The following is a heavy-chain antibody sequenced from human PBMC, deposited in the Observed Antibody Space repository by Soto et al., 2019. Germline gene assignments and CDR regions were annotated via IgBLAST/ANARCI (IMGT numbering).Heavy chain of an antibody. Sequence: LGESLKISCKGSGYSFTSYWIGWVRQMPGKGLEWMGIIYPGDSDTRYSPSFQGQATISADKSISTAYLQWSSLKASDTAMYYCARGAAREKIYNWFDPWGQGTLVTVSS. D-gene: IGHD6-6*01. J-gene: IGHJ5*02. CDR2: IYPGDSDT. CDR3: ARGAAREKIYNWFDP. CDR1: GYSFTSYW. V-gene: IGHV5-51*01.